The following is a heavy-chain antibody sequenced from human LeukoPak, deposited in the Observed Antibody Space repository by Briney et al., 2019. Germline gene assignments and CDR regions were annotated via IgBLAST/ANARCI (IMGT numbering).Heavy chain of an antibody. CDR1: GFTFSTYS. Sequence: GGSLRLSCAASGFTFSTYSMNWVRQAPGKGLEWVSGINWNGGGTGYADSVKGRFTISRDNAKNSLYLQMNSLRAEDTALYYCARGRGFATYYFDYWGQGTLVTVSS. V-gene: IGHV3-20*04. CDR2: INWNGGGT. J-gene: IGHJ4*02. CDR3: ARGRGFATYYFDY.